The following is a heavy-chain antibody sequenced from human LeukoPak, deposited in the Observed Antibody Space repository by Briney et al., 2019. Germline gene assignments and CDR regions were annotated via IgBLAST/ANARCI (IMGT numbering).Heavy chain of an antibody. CDR3: ARHGHNHFYDY. CDR1: GGSFSGYY. CDR2: INHSGST. D-gene: IGHD1-1*01. Sequence: SETLSPTCAVYGGSFSGYYWSWIRQPPGKGLEWIGEINHSGSTNYNPSLKSRVTISVDTSKNQFSLKLSSVTAADTAVYFCARHGHNHFYDYWGQGTLVTVSS. J-gene: IGHJ4*02. V-gene: IGHV4-34*01.